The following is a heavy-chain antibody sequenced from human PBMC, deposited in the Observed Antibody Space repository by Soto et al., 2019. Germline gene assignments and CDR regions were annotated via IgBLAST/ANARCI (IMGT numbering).Heavy chain of an antibody. CDR3: ARDGGFGVAPANFDY. Sequence: GASVKVSCKASGYTFTSYAMHWVRQAPGQRLEWMGWINAGNGNTKYSQKFQGRVTITRDTSASIAYMELSSLRSEDTAVYYCARDGGFGVAPANFDYWGQGTLVTVSS. V-gene: IGHV1-3*01. CDR1: GYTFTSYA. CDR2: INAGNGNT. D-gene: IGHD3-3*01. J-gene: IGHJ4*02.